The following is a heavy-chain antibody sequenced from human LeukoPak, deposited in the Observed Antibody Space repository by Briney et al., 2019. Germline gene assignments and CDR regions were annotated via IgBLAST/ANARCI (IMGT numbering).Heavy chain of an antibody. Sequence: GRSLRLSCAASGFTFSSYGMHWVRQVPGKGLVWVARIGTDGSRTTYADYVQGRFTISRDNAKNTLYLQMNSLRAEDTAVYYCARDKYGGNSNAFDIWGQGTLVTVSS. CDR3: ARDKYGGNSNAFDI. CDR2: IGTDGSRT. J-gene: IGHJ3*02. V-gene: IGHV3-74*01. CDR1: GFTFSSYG. D-gene: IGHD4-23*01.